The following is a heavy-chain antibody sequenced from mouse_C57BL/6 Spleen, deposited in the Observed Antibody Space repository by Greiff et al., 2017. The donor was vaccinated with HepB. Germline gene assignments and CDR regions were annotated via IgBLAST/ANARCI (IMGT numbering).Heavy chain of an antibody. V-gene: IGHV1-64*01. D-gene: IGHD2-4*01. CDR3: ARIYYDYDVPFAY. Sequence: QVQLQQSGAELVKPGASVKLSCKASGYTFTSYWMHWVKQRPGQGLEWIGMIHPNSGSTNYNEKFKSKATLTVDKSSSTAYMQLSSLTSEDSAVYYCARIYYDYDVPFAYWGQGTLVTVSA. CDR1: GYTFTSYW. CDR2: IHPNSGST. J-gene: IGHJ3*01.